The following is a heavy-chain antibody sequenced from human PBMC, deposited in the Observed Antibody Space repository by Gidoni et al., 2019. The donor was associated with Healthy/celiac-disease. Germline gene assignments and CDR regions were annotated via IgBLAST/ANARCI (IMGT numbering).Heavy chain of an antibody. CDR3: ARALARFLDLSPYDY. J-gene: IGHJ4*02. CDR2: IKQDGSEK. CDR1: GFTFSSYG. Sequence: EVQLVESGGGLVQPGGSLRLSCAASGFTFSSYGMSWVRQAPGKGLEWVANIKQDGSEKYYVDSVKGRFTISRDNAKNSLYLQMNSLRAEDTAVYYCARALARFLDLSPYDYWGQGTLVTVSS. V-gene: IGHV3-7*01. D-gene: IGHD3-3*01.